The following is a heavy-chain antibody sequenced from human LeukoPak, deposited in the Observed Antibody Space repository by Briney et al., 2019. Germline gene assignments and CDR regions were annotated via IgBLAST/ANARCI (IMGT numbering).Heavy chain of an antibody. CDR1: GIIFSNYW. D-gene: IGHD1-26*01. CDR3: AKDGSGGWYYFDY. J-gene: IGHJ4*02. Sequence: GGSLRLSCAASGIIFSNYWMHWVRQAPGKGLVWVSRINRDGSSTSYADSVKGRFTISRDNAKNSLYLQMNSLRAEDTALYYCAKDGSGGWYYFDYWGQGTLVTVSS. V-gene: IGHV3-74*01. CDR2: INRDGSST.